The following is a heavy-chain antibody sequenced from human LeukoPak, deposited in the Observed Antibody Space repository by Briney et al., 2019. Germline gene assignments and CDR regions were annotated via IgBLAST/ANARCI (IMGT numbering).Heavy chain of an antibody. D-gene: IGHD1-26*01. CDR1: GYTFTSYG. Sequence: ASVKVSCKASGYTFTSYGISWVRQAPGQGLEWMGWISAYNGNTNYAQKLQGRVTMTTGTSTSTAYMELRSLRSDDTAVYYCARRSGSYYYYYYMDVWGKGTTVTVSS. J-gene: IGHJ6*03. V-gene: IGHV1-18*01. CDR3: ARRSGSYYYYYYMDV. CDR2: ISAYNGNT.